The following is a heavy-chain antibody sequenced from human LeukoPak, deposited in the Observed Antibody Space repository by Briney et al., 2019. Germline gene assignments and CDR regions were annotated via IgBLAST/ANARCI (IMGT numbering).Heavy chain of an antibody. Sequence: ASVKVSCKTSGLHFTGYDIHWLRQAPGQGLDWMGWINPQSGDTTYAQKFQDRVTVTSDTSVTTAYMELSRLRSDDTAVYYCATDAGSSGMDYWGQGSLATVSS. CDR1: GLHFTGYD. D-gene: IGHD6-6*01. CDR3: ATDAGSSGMDY. J-gene: IGHJ4*02. V-gene: IGHV1-2*02. CDR2: INPQSGDT.